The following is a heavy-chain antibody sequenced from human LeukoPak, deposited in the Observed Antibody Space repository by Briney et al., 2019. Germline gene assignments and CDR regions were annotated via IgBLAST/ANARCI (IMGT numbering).Heavy chain of an antibody. V-gene: IGHV4-39*01. D-gene: IGHD3-22*01. J-gene: IGHJ3*01. CDR1: GGSISSASYF. Sequence: SETLSLTCTVSGGSISSASYFWGWIRQPPGKGLERIGTLYYSGSTYYSASLKSRVTMSGDTSRNQFSLRLSSVNAADTAVYYCAKAGVRYSDSSALYAFDFWGPGTMVTVSS. CDR2: LYYSGST. CDR3: AKAGVRYSDSSALYAFDF.